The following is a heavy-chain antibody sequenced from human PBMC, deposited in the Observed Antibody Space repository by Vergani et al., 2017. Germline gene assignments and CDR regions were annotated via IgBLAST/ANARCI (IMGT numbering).Heavy chain of an antibody. CDR2: INPSGGST. D-gene: IGHD2-2*02. CDR3: ARGCGSTSCYKRGEDWFDP. V-gene: IGHV1-46*01. Sequence: QVQLVQSGAEVKKPGASVKVSCQASGYTFTSYYIHWVRQASGQGLEWMGIINPSGGSTNYAQKFQGRVTMTRDTSTSTVFMELSSLRSEDTAVYYCARGCGSTSCYKRGEDWFDPWGQGTLVTVSS. J-gene: IGHJ5*02. CDR1: GYTFTSYY.